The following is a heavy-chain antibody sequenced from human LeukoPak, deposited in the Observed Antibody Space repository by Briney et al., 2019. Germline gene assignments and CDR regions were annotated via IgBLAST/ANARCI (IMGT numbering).Heavy chain of an antibody. CDR3: AKYRSSTSTAFDY. CDR1: GFSFSSYA. D-gene: IGHD2-2*01. Sequence: PGGSLRLSCVASGFSFSSYAMSWVRQAPGKGLEWVSAISGSGGSTYYADSVKGRFTISRDNSKNTLYLQMNSLRAEDTAVYYCAKYRSSTSTAFDYWGQGTLVTVSS. V-gene: IGHV3-23*01. CDR2: ISGSGGST. J-gene: IGHJ4*02.